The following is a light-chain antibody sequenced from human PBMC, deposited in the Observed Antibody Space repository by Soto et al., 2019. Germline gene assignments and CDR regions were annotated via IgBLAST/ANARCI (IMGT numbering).Light chain of an antibody. CDR2: DAS. V-gene: IGKV1-13*02. Sequence: AIQLTQSPSSLSASVGDRVTITCRASQGISSYLAWYQQKPGKAPKLLIYDASNLETGVPSRFSGSGSGTDFTLTITSLQAEDVAVYYCQQYFSLITFGQGTRLEIK. CDR3: QQYFSLIT. CDR1: QGISSY. J-gene: IGKJ5*01.